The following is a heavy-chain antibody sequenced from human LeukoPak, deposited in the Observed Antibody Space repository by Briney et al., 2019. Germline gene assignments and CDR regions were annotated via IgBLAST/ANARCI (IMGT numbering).Heavy chain of an antibody. CDR1: GGSFSGYY. D-gene: IGHD6-13*01. CDR3: ARDSSSWYFDY. J-gene: IGHJ4*02. CDR2: INHSGST. Sequence: SETLSLTCAVYGGSFSGYYWSWIRQPPGKGLEWIGEINHSGSTNYNPSLKSRVTISVDTSKNQFSLKLSSVTAGDTAVYYCARDSSSWYFDYWGQGTLVTVSS. V-gene: IGHV4-34*01.